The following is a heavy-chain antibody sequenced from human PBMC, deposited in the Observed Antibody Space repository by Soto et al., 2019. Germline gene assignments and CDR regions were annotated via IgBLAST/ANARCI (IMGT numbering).Heavy chain of an antibody. J-gene: IGHJ6*02. CDR3: ARAREMATITYNYYGMDV. CDR2: IIPIFGTA. Sequence: SVKVSCKASGGTFSSYAISWVRQAPGQGLEWMGGIIPIFGTANYAQKFQGRVTITADESTSTAYMELSSLRSEDTAVYYCARAREMATITYNYYGMDVWGQGSTVTVSS. V-gene: IGHV1-69*13. D-gene: IGHD5-12*01. CDR1: GGTFSSYA.